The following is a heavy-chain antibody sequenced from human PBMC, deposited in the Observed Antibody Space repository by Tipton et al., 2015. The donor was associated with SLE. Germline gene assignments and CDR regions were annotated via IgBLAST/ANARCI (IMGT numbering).Heavy chain of an antibody. Sequence: TLSLTCTVSGDSISGAIYFWNWIRQPAGKGLEWIGRMYGSGSPPHYNPSLESRVTMSVDTSQKQFSLKLTSVTAADTAVYYCARDHYSIGSFDIWGQGTLVTVSS. V-gene: IGHV4-61*02. CDR2: MYGSGSP. J-gene: IGHJ3*02. D-gene: IGHD6-19*01. CDR1: GDSISGAIYF. CDR3: ARDHYSIGSFDI.